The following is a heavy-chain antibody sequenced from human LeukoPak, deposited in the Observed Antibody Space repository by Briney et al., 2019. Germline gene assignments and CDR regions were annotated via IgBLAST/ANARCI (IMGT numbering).Heavy chain of an antibody. CDR2: ICGCGETT. J-gene: IGHJ4*02. V-gene: IGHV3-23*01. CDR3: ARDYADYVGYFFFDY. D-gene: IGHD4-17*01. CDR1: GFTFNNYA. Sequence: PGGSLRLSCAASGFTFNNYAMNWVRQAPGKGLEWVSSICGCGETTYYADSAKRRFTISRDNSQNTLYLQMNSLRAEDTAVYYCARDYADYVGYFFFDYWGQGTLVTVSS.